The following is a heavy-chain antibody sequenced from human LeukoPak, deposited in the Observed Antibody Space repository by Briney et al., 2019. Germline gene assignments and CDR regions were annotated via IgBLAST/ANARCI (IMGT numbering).Heavy chain of an antibody. J-gene: IGHJ3*02. V-gene: IGHV1-2*02. CDR1: GYTFTGYY. Sequence: SVKVSCKASGYTFTGYYMHWVRRAPGEGLEWMGWINPNSGGTKYAQKFQGRVTMTRDTSINTAYMEVRRLTSDDTAVYYCARERGTLAVAGDAVDIWGQGTMVTVSS. CDR3: ARERGTLAVAGDAVDI. CDR2: INPNSGGT. D-gene: IGHD6-19*01.